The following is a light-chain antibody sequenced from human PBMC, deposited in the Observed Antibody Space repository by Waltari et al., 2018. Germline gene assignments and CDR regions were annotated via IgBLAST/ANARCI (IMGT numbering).Light chain of an antibody. CDR3: QVCDSYGDHLVV. CDR2: YDS. CDR1: DIGSKS. Sequence: SFVLTQPPSVSVAPGKTARITCGGNDIGSKSVNWYQQKPGQAPLLVIYYDSDRPSGIPELFSGSNSGNTTTLTISRVEAGDEADYYCQVCDSYGDHLVVFGGGTNLSVV. J-gene: IGLJ2*01. V-gene: IGLV3-21*01.